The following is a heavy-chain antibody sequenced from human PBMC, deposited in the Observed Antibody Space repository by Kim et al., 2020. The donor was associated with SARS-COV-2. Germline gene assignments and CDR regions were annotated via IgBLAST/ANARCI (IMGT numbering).Heavy chain of an antibody. Sequence: GGSLRLSCAASGFTVSSNYMSWVRQAPGKGLEWVSVIYSGSSTYYADSVKGRFTISRDNSKNTLYRQMNSLRAEDTAVYYCARGGYLLPFDYWGQGTLVTVSS. J-gene: IGHJ4*02. CDR1: GFTVSSNY. V-gene: IGHV3-53*01. D-gene: IGHD5-18*01. CDR3: ARGGYLLPFDY. CDR2: IYSGSST.